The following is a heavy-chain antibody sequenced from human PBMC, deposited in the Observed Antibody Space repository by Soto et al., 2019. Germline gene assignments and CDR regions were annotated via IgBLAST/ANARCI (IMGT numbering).Heavy chain of an antibody. CDR1: GYTFTSYD. CDR3: ARVIIGGHVLDVTARGAFDS. V-gene: IGHV1-18*01. J-gene: IGHJ4*02. CDR2: INSNSSNT. D-gene: IGHD2-21*02. Sequence: ASVKVSCKASGYTFTSYDINWVRQATGQGLEWMGWINSNSSNTNYAQNLQGRVTMTTDTSTRTAHMELRSLISDDTAVYYCARVIIGGHVLDVTARGAFDSWGQGTLVTVSS.